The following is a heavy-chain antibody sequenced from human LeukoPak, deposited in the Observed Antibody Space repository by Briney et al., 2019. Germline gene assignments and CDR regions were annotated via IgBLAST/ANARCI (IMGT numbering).Heavy chain of an antibody. CDR2: LSNTGGNT. CDR3: AKRVDRGALDY. D-gene: IGHD5-12*01. J-gene: IGHJ4*02. CDR1: GFTFSGYA. Sequence: HTGGSLRLSCAASGFTFSGYAMTWVRQAPGKGLEWVSGLSNTGGNTYYADFVKGRFTISRDNSKNTLYLQMNSLRAEDTAVYYCAKRVDRGALDYWGQGTLVTVSS. V-gene: IGHV3-23*01.